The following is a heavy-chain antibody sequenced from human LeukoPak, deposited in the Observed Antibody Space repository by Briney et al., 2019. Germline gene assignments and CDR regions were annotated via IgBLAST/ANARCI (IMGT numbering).Heavy chain of an antibody. V-gene: IGHV3-53*01. J-gene: IGHJ5*02. D-gene: IGHD5-24*01. Sequence: GGSLRLSCAASEFTVSSNYRSWLRQAPGKGLEWVSVIYSGGSTYYADSVKGRFTISRDNSKNTLYLQMNSLRAEDTAVYYCARYRDGYNYNWFDPWGQGTLVTVSS. CDR2: IYSGGST. CDR3: ARYRDGYNYNWFDP. CDR1: EFTVSSNY.